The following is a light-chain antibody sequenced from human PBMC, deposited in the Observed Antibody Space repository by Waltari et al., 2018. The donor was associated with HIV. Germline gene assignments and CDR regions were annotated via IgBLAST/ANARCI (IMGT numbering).Light chain of an antibody. Sequence: DLAMTQTPDSLILSLGERASINCRPHLSLLYSPNNKNFLVWYQQNPGQPPKLLIYWASSRESGVPARFSGSGSGTNFTLTISSLQPEDVATYFCQQYFSTPWTFGQGTKV. J-gene: IGKJ1*01. V-gene: IGKV4-1*01. CDR3: QQYFSTPWT. CDR1: LSLLYSPNNKNF. CDR2: WAS.